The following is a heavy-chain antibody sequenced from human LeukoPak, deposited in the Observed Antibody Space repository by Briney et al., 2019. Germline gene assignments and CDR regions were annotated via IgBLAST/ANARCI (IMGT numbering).Heavy chain of an antibody. J-gene: IGHJ4*02. CDR1: GYTFTGYY. D-gene: IGHD3-10*01. CDR3: ARTMVRGVRTVAY. Sequence: ASVKVSCKASGYTFTGYYMHWVRQAPGQGLEWMGWMNPNSGNTGYAQKFQGRVTMTRNTSISTAYMELSSLRSEDTAVYYCARTMVRGVRTVAYWGQGTLVTVSS. CDR2: MNPNSGNT. V-gene: IGHV1-8*02.